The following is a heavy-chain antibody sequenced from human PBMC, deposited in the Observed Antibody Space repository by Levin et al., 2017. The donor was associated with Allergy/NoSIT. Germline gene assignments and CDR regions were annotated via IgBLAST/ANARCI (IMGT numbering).Heavy chain of an antibody. D-gene: IGHD3-22*01. CDR3: ATTYYDSSSGYAFDI. J-gene: IGHJ3*02. V-gene: IGHV4-4*02. Sequence: SETLSLTCAVSGGSISSSNWWSWVRQPPGKGLEWIGEIYHSGSTNYNPSLKSRVTISVDKSKNQFSLKLSSVTAADTAVYYCATTYYDSSSGYAFDIWGQGTMVTVSS. CDR2: IYHSGST. CDR1: GGSISSSNW.